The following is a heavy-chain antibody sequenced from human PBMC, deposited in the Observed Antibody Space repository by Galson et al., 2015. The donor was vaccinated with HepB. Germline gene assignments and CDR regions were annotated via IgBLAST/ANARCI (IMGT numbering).Heavy chain of an antibody. V-gene: IGHV5-10-1*01. CDR2: IDPTDSFT. CDR1: GYDFANYW. Sequence: QSGAEVKKPGESLTISCKFSGYDFANYWTSWVRQMPGKGLEWMGKIDPTDSFTYYSPSFQGHVTISADKSSSTAYLQWRYLKASDTAVYYCARQATHYSTGGGLDPWGQGTLVIVSS. CDR3: ARQATHYSTGGGLDP. D-gene: IGHD6-19*01. J-gene: IGHJ5*02.